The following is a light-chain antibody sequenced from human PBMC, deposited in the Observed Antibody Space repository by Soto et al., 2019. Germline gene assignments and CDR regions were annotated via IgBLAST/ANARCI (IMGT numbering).Light chain of an antibody. Sequence: QSVLTQPPSASGTPGQSVTISCSGNSSNIGNNPVNWYQQLPGTAPKLLIYRSNQRPSGVPYRISGSKSGASATLAITGLQADDEAEDDCGTWDDSRKSYMFGGGTKRTGL. CDR2: RSN. V-gene: IGLV1-44*01. CDR3: GTWDDSRKSYM. J-gene: IGLJ3*02. CDR1: SSNIGNNP.